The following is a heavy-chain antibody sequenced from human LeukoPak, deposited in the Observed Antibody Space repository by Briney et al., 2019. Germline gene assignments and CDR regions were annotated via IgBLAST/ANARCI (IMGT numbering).Heavy chain of an antibody. J-gene: IGHJ4*02. D-gene: IGHD5-18*01. CDR2: INHSGST. V-gene: IGHV4-34*01. CDR1: GFTFSSYS. Sequence: GSLRLSCAASGFTFSSYSMDWVRQAPGKGLEWIGEINHSGSTNYNPSLKSRVTISVDTSKNQFSLKLSSVTAADTAVYYCARELIGDTAMVKSRYFDYWGQGTLVTVSS. CDR3: ARELIGDTAMVKSRYFDY.